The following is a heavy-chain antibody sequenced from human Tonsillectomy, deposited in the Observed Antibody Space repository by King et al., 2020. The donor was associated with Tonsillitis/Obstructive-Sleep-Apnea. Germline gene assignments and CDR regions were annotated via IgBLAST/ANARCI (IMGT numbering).Heavy chain of an antibody. V-gene: IGHV4-34*01. Sequence: QVQLQQWGAGLLKPSETLSLTCAVSGGSFSGYYWSWIRQPPGKGLEWIGEINHSGSTNYNPSLKSRVTISVDTSKNQFSLKLSSVTAADTAVYYCARDAFDIWGQGTMVTVSS. CDR3: ARDAFDI. CDR2: INHSGST. J-gene: IGHJ3*02. CDR1: GGSFSGYY.